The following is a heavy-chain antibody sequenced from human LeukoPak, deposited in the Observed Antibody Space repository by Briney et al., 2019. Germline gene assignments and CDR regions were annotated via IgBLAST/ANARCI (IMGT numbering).Heavy chain of an antibody. CDR2: IKQDGSEK. V-gene: IGHV3-7*01. CDR1: GFTFSSYW. D-gene: IGHD2-21*02. CDR3: ARDRSYCGGDCYSDQANDAFDI. J-gene: IGHJ3*02. Sequence: PGGSLRLSCAASGFTFSSYWMSWVRQAPGKGLEWVANIKQDGSEKYYVDSVKGRFTISRDNAKNSLYLQMNSLRAEDTAVYYCARDRSYCGGDCYSDQANDAFDIWGQGTMVTVSS.